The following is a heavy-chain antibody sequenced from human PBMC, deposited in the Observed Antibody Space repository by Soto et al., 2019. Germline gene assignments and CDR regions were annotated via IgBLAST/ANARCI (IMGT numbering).Heavy chain of an antibody. V-gene: IGHV1-8*01. CDR1: GYTFTHFD. Sequence: QVQLVQSGAEVKKPGASVKVSCKASGYTFTHFDINWVRQAPGQGLEWMGWMNPKSGNTGYARRFQGRVVMTRNTSINTAYMELGSLSSEDTAVYYCAVFGPAINWKSWGYYFDNWGQGSLVTVPS. J-gene: IGHJ4*02. D-gene: IGHD3-16*01. CDR3: AVFGPAINWKSWGYYFDN. CDR2: MNPKSGNT.